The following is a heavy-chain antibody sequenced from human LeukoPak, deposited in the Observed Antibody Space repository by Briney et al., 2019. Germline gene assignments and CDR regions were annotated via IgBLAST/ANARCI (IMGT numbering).Heavy chain of an antibody. CDR3: AKFRSSSSSWWFDP. D-gene: IGHD6-6*01. Sequence: SETLSLTCTVSGGSISSYYWSWIRQPPGKGLEWIGYIYYSGSTNYNPSLKSRVTISVDTSKNQFSLKLSSVTAADTAVYYCAKFRSSSSSWWFDPWGQGTLDTVSS. CDR1: GGSISSYY. J-gene: IGHJ5*02. V-gene: IGHV4-59*01. CDR2: IYYSGST.